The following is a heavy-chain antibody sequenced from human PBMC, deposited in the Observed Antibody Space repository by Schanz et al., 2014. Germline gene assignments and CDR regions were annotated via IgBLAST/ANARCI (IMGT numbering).Heavy chain of an antibody. V-gene: IGHV7-4-1*02. J-gene: IGHJ4*02. CDR1: GYTFTSHA. CDR3: ARDPAEWELLGHFDY. Sequence: QGLLVQSGGELKKPGASVTVSCKASGYTFTSHAMNWMRQAPGQGLEWMGWINTNSGNPTYAQGFTGRFVFSLDTSVNTAYLQISSLKTEDTAVYYCARDPAEWELLGHFDYWGQGTLVTVSA. CDR2: INTNSGNP. D-gene: IGHD1-26*01.